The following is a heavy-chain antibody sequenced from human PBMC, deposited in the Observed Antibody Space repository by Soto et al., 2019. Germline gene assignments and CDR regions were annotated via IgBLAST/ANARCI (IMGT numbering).Heavy chain of an antibody. CDR2: IKSKIDGGTI. CDR3: AVAAAHASDY. V-gene: IGHV3-15*01. J-gene: IGHJ4*02. D-gene: IGHD6-25*01. Sequence: EVQLVESGGGLVKPGGSLRLSCGTSGFTFSNAWMTWVRQAPGKGLEWVGRIKSKIDGGTIDYAAPVKGRFTISRDDSKETMYLQMNNLRIEDTAVYYCAVAAAHASDYWGQGTLVTVSS. CDR1: GFTFSNAW.